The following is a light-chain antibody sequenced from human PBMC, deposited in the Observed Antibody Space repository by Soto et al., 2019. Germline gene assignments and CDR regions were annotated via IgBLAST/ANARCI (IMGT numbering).Light chain of an antibody. CDR2: AAS. CDR3: LQHNSYPRT. Sequence: DIQMTQSPSSLSASVGDRVTITCRASQGIGSDLAWFQQKPVKAPKRLIYAASRLQSGVPSRFSGSGSGTKFTIPVSSLQPEDFATYYCLQHNSYPRTFGQGTKVDIK. V-gene: IGKV1-17*01. CDR1: QGIGSD. J-gene: IGKJ1*01.